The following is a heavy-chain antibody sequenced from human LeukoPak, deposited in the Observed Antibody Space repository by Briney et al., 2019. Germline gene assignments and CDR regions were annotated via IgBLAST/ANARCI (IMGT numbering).Heavy chain of an antibody. CDR3: ARDLPPYYLDY. J-gene: IGHJ4*02. V-gene: IGHV1-69*04. CDR1: GGIFSSYA. Sequence: SVKVSCKASGGIFSSYAISWVRQAPGQGLEWMGRIIPILGIANYAQKFQGRVTITADKSTSTAYMDLSSLRSEDTAVYYCARDLPPYYLDYWGQGTLVTVSS. CDR2: IIPILGIA.